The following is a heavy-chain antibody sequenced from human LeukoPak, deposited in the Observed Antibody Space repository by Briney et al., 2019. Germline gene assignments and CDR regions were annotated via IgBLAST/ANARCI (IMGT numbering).Heavy chain of an antibody. CDR1: GGSISSGSYY. D-gene: IGHD3-22*01. V-gene: IGHV4-61*02. CDR3: ARSAWDSSGYPNWFDP. Sequence: SETLSLTCTVSGGSISSGSYYWSWIRQPAGKGLEWIGRIYTSGSTNYNPSLKSRVTISVDTSKNQFSLKLSSVTAADTAVYYCARSAWDSSGYPNWFDPWGQGTLVTVSS. J-gene: IGHJ5*01. CDR2: IYTSGST.